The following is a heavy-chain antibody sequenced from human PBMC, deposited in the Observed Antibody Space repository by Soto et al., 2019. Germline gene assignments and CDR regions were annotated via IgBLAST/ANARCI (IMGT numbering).Heavy chain of an antibody. J-gene: IGHJ2*01. CDR3: ARSWYSTTRYFDF. D-gene: IGHD1-26*01. CDR2: ISAHNGNT. CDR1: GYTFTSYG. Sequence: ASVKVSCKPSGYTFTSYGIGWVRQAPGQGLEWMGWISAHNGNTNYAQKVQGRVTMTTDTSTSTAYMELTSLRSDDTAVYYCARSWYSTTRYFDFWGRGTLVTVSS. V-gene: IGHV1-18*01.